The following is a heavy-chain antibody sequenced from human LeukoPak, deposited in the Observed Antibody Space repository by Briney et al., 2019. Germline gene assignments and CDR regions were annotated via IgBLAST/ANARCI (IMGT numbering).Heavy chain of an antibody. V-gene: IGHV1-18*01. CDR2: ISAYNGNT. CDR1: GYTFTSYG. J-gene: IGHJ4*02. CDR3: ARVLDYGDYGGTFGY. D-gene: IGHD4-17*01. Sequence: ASVKVSCKASGYTFTSYGISWVRQAPGQGLEWMGWISAYNGNTNYAQKLQGRVTMTTDTSTNTAYMELRSLRSDDTAVYYCARVLDYGDYGGTFGYWGQGTLVTVSS.